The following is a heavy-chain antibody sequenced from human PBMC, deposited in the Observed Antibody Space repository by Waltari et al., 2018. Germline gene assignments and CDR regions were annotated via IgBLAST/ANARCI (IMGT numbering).Heavy chain of an antibody. Sequence: EVQLVESGGGLVQRGGSLRLACEASVFPFSGYWMSWVRQAPGKGLEWVANIKQDGSEKYSVDSVKGRFTISRDNAKNSLSLQMNSLRAEDTAVYFCARLYNTGWYGFDYWGQGTLVTVSS. D-gene: IGHD6-19*01. CDR3: ARLYNTGWYGFDY. V-gene: IGHV3-7*01. CDR2: IKQDGSEK. J-gene: IGHJ4*02. CDR1: VFPFSGYW.